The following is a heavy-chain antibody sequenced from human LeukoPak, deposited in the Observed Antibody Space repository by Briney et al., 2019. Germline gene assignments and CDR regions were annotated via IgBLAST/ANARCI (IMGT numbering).Heavy chain of an antibody. V-gene: IGHV3-30*18. CDR2: ISYDGSNK. CDR1: GLTFSRYG. J-gene: IGHJ4*02. D-gene: IGHD2-2*01. CDR3: AKGASVVPAAIGY. Sequence: GGSLRLSCAASGLTFSRYGVHWVREAPGKGLEWGAVISYDGSNKYYADSVKGRFTISRDNSKNTLYLQMNSLRAEDTAVYYCAKGASVVPAAIGYWGQGTLVTVSS.